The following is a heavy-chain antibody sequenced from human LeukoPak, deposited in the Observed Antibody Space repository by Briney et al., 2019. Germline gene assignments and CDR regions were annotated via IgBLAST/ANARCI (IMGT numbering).Heavy chain of an antibody. Sequence: GGSLRLSCAASGFTFSTYDFHWVRQPAGEGLQWVSGIGTGGDTYYLGSVKGRFTISRENAKNSLCLQMNSLRAGDTAVYFCARVVRGLYNLGDWGQGTLVTVSS. D-gene: IGHD3-10*01. CDR2: IGTGGDT. V-gene: IGHV3-13*04. CDR3: ARVVRGLYNLGD. J-gene: IGHJ4*02. CDR1: GFTFSTYD.